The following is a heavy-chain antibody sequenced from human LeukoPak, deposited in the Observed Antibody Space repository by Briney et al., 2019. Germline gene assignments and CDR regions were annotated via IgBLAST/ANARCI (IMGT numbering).Heavy chain of an antibody. V-gene: IGHV3-30-3*01. J-gene: IGHJ6*02. CDR3: ARGFMVRGAATLYGMDV. CDR2: ITFDENNK. CDR1: GFTFDIYA. D-gene: IGHD3-10*01. Sequence: PGGSLRLSCAASGFTFDIYAMHWVRQPPGKGLERVAFITFDENNKIYADSVKGRFIVSRDNSRNTLYLQMNSLRGEHTAVYYCARGFMVRGAATLYGMDVWGQGTTVTVSS.